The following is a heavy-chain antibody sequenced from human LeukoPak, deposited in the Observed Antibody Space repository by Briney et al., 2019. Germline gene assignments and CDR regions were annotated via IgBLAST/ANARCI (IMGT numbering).Heavy chain of an antibody. CDR3: ARVGHLPTYYYDSSGYYLAD. Sequence: PSETLSLTCTVSGGSISSYYWSWIRQPPGKGLEWIGYIYYSGSTNYNPSLKSRVTISVDTSKNQFSLKLSPMTAADTAVYYCARVGHLPTYYYDSSGYYLADWGQGTLVTVSS. V-gene: IGHV4-59*01. J-gene: IGHJ4*02. CDR2: IYYSGST. CDR1: GGSISSYY. D-gene: IGHD3-22*01.